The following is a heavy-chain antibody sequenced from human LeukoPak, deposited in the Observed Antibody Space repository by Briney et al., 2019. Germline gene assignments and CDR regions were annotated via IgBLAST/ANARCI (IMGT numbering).Heavy chain of an antibody. CDR2: IKQDGSEK. Sequence: GGSLRLSCAASGFTFSSYWMSWVRPAPGKGLEWVANIKQDGSEKYYVDSVKGRFTISRDNAKNSLYLQMNSLRAEDTAVYYCARSTDYGGNLLFDYWGQGTLVTVSS. D-gene: IGHD4-23*01. CDR3: ARSTDYGGNLLFDY. V-gene: IGHV3-7*01. J-gene: IGHJ4*02. CDR1: GFTFSSYW.